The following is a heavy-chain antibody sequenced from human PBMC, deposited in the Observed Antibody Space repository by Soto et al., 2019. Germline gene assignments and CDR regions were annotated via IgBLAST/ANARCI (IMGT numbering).Heavy chain of an antibody. Sequence: GGSLRLSCVASGFTFSSYAMSWVRQAPGKGLEWVSAISGSGGSTYYADSVKGRFTISRDNSKNTLYLQMNSLRAEDTAVYYCAKVRTDYYDSSGYYPNPDYWGQGTLVTVSS. V-gene: IGHV3-23*01. D-gene: IGHD3-22*01. CDR1: GFTFSSYA. J-gene: IGHJ4*02. CDR2: ISGSGGST. CDR3: AKVRTDYYDSSGYYPNPDY.